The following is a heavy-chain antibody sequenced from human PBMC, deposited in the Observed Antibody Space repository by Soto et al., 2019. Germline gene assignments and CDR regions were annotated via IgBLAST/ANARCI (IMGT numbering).Heavy chain of an antibody. D-gene: IGHD3-22*01. Sequence: NPSETLSLTCTVSGDSISTFYWGWMRQSPGKELEWIGYVYYTGSTNYNPSLKSRVTISVDRSKNQFSLKLTSVNAADTAVYYCARGRTVRNYADDSSDYFYFFDYWGQGTQVTVS. V-gene: IGHV4-59*01. CDR1: GDSISTFY. CDR2: VYYTGST. J-gene: IGHJ4*02. CDR3: ARGRTVRNYADDSSDYFYFFDY.